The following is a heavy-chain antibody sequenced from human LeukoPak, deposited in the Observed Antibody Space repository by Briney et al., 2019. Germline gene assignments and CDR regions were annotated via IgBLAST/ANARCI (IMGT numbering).Heavy chain of an antibody. CDR2: ISGSGGST. CDR3: AKDDYFNWFDP. CDR1: GFTFSSYA. J-gene: IGHJ5*02. V-gene: IGHV3-23*01. Sequence: GGSLRLSCAASGFTFSSYAMSWVRQAPGKGREWVSAISGSGGSTYYADSVKGRFTISRDNSKNTLYPQMNSLRAEDTAVYYCAKDDYFNWFDPWGQGTLVTVSS. D-gene: IGHD4/OR15-4a*01.